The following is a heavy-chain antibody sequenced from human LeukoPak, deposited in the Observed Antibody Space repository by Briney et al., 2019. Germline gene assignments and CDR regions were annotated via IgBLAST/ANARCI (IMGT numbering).Heavy chain of an antibody. CDR1: GYTFTSYA. CDR3: ARDNYDLWSGYFSGTQNWFDP. D-gene: IGHD3-3*01. V-gene: IGHV1-3*01. J-gene: IGHJ5*02. Sequence: ASVKVSCKASGYTFTSYAMHWVRQAPGQRLEWMGWINAGNGNTKYSQKFQGRVTITRDTSASTAYMELSSLRSEDTAVYYCARDNYDLWSGYFSGTQNWFDPWGQGTLVTVSS. CDR2: INAGNGNT.